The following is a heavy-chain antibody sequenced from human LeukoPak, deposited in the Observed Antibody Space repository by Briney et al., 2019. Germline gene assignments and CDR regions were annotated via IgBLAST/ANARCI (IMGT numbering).Heavy chain of an antibody. Sequence: PGASLRLSCAASGFTFSSYAMSWVRQAPGKGLEWVSAVSGSGGSTYYADSVKGRFTISRDNSKNTLYLQMNSLRAEDTAVYYCANSGGSSSWTSYFYYFDYWGQGTLVTVSS. CDR1: GFTFSSYA. CDR3: ANSGGSSSWTSYFYYFDY. CDR2: VSGSGGST. V-gene: IGHV3-23*01. D-gene: IGHD6-13*01. J-gene: IGHJ4*02.